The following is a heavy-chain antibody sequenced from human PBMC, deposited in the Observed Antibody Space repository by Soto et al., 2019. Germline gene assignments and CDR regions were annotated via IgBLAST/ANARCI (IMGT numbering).Heavy chain of an antibody. Sequence: QVQLVQSGAEVKKPGASVKVSCKASGYTFTSYAMHWVRQAPGQRLEWMGWINAGNGNTKYSQKFQGRVTITRDTSACTADMELSSLRSEDTAVYYCASEYCGGDCYSAARYGMDVWGQGTPVTVSS. CDR2: INAGNGNT. V-gene: IGHV1-3*01. J-gene: IGHJ6*02. CDR1: GYTFTSYA. D-gene: IGHD2-21*02. CDR3: ASEYCGGDCYSAARYGMDV.